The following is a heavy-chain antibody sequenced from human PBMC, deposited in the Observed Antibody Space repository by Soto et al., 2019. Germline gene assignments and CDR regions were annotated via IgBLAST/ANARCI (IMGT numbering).Heavy chain of an antibody. Sequence: PSETLSLTCTVSGGSISSSSYYWGWIRQPPGKGLEWIGSIYYSGSTYYNPSLKSRVTISVDTSKNQFSLKLSSVTAADTAVYYCARRGDSSGYYYYYYGMDVWGQGTTVTVSS. J-gene: IGHJ6*02. CDR3: ARRGDSSGYYYYYYGMDV. D-gene: IGHD3-22*01. CDR1: GGSISSSSYY. V-gene: IGHV4-39*01. CDR2: IYYSGST.